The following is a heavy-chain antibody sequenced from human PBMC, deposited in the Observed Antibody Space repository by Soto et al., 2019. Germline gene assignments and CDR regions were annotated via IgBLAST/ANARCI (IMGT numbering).Heavy chain of an antibody. V-gene: IGHV3-23*01. CDR1: GFTFSSYA. J-gene: IGHJ4*02. CDR2: ISGSGGST. D-gene: IGHD2-21*02. Sequence: EVQLLESGGGLVQPGGSLRLSCAASGFTFSSYAMSWVRQAPGKGLEWVSAISGSGGSTYYADSVKGRFTISRDNSKNTLYLQMNSLRAEDTAVYYCARFIVVVTAFDYWGQGTLVTVSS. CDR3: ARFIVVVTAFDY.